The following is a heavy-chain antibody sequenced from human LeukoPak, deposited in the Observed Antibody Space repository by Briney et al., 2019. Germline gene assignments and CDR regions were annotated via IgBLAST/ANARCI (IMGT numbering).Heavy chain of an antibody. CDR3: GRALLGGSDIYTPFSY. Sequence: ASVKVSCKASAYTFTSYGITWVRQAPGQGLEWMGWVNAYNGNTIYAQKLQGRVTMTTDTSTSTAYMELRSLRSDDTAVYYCGRALLGGSDIYTPFSYWGQGTLVTVSS. J-gene: IGHJ4*02. V-gene: IGHV1-18*01. CDR1: AYTFTSYG. D-gene: IGHD3-10*01. CDR2: VNAYNGNT.